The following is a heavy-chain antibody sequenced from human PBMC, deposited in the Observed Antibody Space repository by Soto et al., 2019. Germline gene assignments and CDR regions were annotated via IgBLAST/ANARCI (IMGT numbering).Heavy chain of an antibody. Sequence: GASVKVSCKASGYTFTSYAMHWVRQAPGQRLEWMGWINAGNGNTKYSQKFQGRVTITRDTSASTAYMELSSLRSEDTAVYYCARDLRTDWHNFVVVPGAIDYWGQGTLVTVSS. V-gene: IGHV1-3*01. CDR3: ARDLRTDWHNFVVVPGAIDY. CDR1: GYTFTSYA. D-gene: IGHD2-2*01. CDR2: INAGNGNT. J-gene: IGHJ4*02.